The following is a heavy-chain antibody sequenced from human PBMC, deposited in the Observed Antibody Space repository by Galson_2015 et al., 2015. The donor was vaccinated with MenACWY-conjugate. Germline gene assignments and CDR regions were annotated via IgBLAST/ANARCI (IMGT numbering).Heavy chain of an antibody. CDR2: IYDSGTT. J-gene: IGHJ4*02. CDR3: AREFSY. D-gene: IGHD2/OR15-2a*01. CDR1: GGSASSSGYY. Sequence: LSLTCTVSGGSASSSGYYWTWIRQPPGKGLEWIGLIYDSGTTKYNPTLKGRVTISLDTSKNQVSLKLSSVTAADTAVYYCAREFSYWGQGTLVTVSS. V-gene: IGHV4-61*08.